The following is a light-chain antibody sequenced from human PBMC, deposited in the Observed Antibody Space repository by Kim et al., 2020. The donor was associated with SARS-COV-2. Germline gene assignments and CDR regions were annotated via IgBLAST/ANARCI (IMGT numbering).Light chain of an antibody. CDR1: SSDVGTYNL. J-gene: IGLJ3*02. CDR2: EVS. Sequence: GQLLPISVPETSSDVGTYNLVPWYQQRPGKAPKVMIYEVSQRPSGVSNRFSGSKSGNTASLTISGLQTEDEADYYCCSYASSSAVAFGGGTQLTVL. CDR3: CSYASSSAVA. V-gene: IGLV2-23*02.